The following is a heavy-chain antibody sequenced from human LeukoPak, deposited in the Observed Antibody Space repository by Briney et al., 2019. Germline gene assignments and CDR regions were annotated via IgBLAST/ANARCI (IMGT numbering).Heavy chain of an antibody. CDR1: GYSISSGYY. J-gene: IGHJ3*02. D-gene: IGHD3-16*01. CDR2: ICHSGST. CDR3: ARVRPYDYVWGSYLSAFDI. V-gene: IGHV4-38-2*02. Sequence: SETLSLTCTVSGYSISSGYYWGWIRQPPGKGLEWIGSICHSGSTYYNPSLKSRVTISVDTSKNQFSLKLSSVTAADTAVYYCARVRPYDYVWGSYLSAFDIWGQGTMVTVSS.